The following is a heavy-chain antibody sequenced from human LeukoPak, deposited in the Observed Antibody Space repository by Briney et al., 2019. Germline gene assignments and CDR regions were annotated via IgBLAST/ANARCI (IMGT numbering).Heavy chain of an antibody. CDR3: ARDEGVTATGYYGMDV. J-gene: IGHJ6*02. V-gene: IGHV3-21*01. CDR1: GFTFSSYS. Sequence: TPGGSLRLSCAASGFTFSSYSMNWVRQAPGKGLEWVSSISSSSSYIYYADSVKGRFTISRDNAKNSLYLQMNSLRAEDTAVYYCARDEGVTATGYYGMDVWGQGTTVTVSS. CDR2: ISSSSSYI. D-gene: IGHD2-21*02.